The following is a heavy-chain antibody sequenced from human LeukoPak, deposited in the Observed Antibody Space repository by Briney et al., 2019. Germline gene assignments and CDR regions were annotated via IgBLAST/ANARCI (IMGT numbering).Heavy chain of an antibody. CDR2: ISYDGSNK. D-gene: IGHD3-22*01. Sequence: GVLRLSCAAFGFTFSSYAMHWVRQAPGKGLEGVAVISYDGSNKYYADSVKGRFTISRDNSKNTLYLQMNSLRAEDTAVYYCARSRYYYDSSGFNWFDPWGQGTLVTVSS. J-gene: IGHJ5*02. CDR1: GFTFSSYA. V-gene: IGHV3-30-3*01. CDR3: ARSRYYYDSSGFNWFDP.